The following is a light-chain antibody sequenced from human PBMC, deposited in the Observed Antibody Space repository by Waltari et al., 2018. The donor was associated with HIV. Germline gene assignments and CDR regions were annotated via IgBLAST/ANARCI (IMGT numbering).Light chain of an antibody. V-gene: IGKV1-5*03. CDR3: QHYNEYPWT. J-gene: IGKJ1*01. Sequence: DIQMTQSPSTLSASIGDRVTITCRASQSVSSWLAWYQQKPGKAPKLLIYKASGLESGVPSRFSGSGSGTEFTLTISSLQPDDFATYYCQHYNEYPWTFGQGTKVEIK. CDR2: KAS. CDR1: QSVSSW.